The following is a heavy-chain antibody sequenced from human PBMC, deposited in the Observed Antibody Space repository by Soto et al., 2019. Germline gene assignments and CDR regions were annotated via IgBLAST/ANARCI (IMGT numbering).Heavy chain of an antibody. Sequence: SVKVSCKASGGTFSSYAISWVRQAPGQGLEWMGGIIPIFGTANYAQKFQGRVTITADESTSTAYMELSSLRSEDTAVYYCARDGSLENSFDYWGQGTLVTVSS. J-gene: IGHJ4*02. CDR1: GGTFSSYA. D-gene: IGHD3-10*01. V-gene: IGHV1-69*13. CDR2: IIPIFGTA. CDR3: ARDGSLENSFDY.